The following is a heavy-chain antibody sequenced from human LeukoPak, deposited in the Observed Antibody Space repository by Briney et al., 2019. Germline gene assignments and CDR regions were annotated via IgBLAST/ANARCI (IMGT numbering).Heavy chain of an antibody. J-gene: IGHJ4*02. V-gene: IGHV4-39*07. D-gene: IGHD3-9*01. CDR1: GFTVSSKY. CDR2: IYYSGRT. CDR3: ASAYYDILGGHFDY. Sequence: GSLRLSCAASGFTVSSKYMCWVRQAPGKGLEWIGSIYYSGRTYYNSSLKSRVTISVDTSKNQFSLKVTSVTAADTAVYYCASAYYDILGGHFDYWGQGTLVTVSS.